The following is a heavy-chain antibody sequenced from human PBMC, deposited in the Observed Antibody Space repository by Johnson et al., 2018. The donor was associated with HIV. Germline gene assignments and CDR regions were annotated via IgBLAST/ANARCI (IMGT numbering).Heavy chain of an antibody. J-gene: IGHJ3*02. Sequence: MQLVESGGGLIQPGGSLRLSCAASGFTFSDAWMNWVRQSPGKGLEWVGRIKSKVDGGTTDFPAPVKGRFSISRDDSKNTVYLQMNSLKSEDTAVYYCTTEGDAFDIWGQGTMVTVSS. CDR3: TTEGDAFDI. V-gene: IGHV3-15*01. CDR1: GFTFSDAW. CDR2: IKSKVDGGTT.